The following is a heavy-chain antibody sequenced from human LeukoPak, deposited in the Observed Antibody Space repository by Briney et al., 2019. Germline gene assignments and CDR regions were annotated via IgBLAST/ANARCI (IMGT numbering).Heavy chain of an antibody. V-gene: IGHV4-34*01. D-gene: IGHD6-19*01. Sequence: PSETLSPTCAVYGGSFSGYYWSWIRQPPGKGLEWIGEINHSGSTNYNPSLKSRVTISVDTSKNQFSLKLSSVTAADTAVYYCASSGWYSKKFDYWGQGTLVTVSS. CDR1: GGSFSGYY. CDR2: INHSGST. CDR3: ASSGWYSKKFDY. J-gene: IGHJ4*02.